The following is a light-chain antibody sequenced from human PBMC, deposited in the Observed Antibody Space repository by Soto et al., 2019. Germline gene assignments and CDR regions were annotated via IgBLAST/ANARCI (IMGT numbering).Light chain of an antibody. CDR2: AVS. CDR1: SSDIGRFDY. CDR3: ASYTTSTTQV. V-gene: IGLV2-14*01. Sequence: QSALTQPVSVSVSPGQSITISCAGTSSDIGRFDYVSWYQHHPGNAPKLVISAVSRRSSGISDRFSGSKSGNTATLTISGLQAEDEADYYCASYTTSTTQVFGGGTKLTVL. J-gene: IGLJ3*02.